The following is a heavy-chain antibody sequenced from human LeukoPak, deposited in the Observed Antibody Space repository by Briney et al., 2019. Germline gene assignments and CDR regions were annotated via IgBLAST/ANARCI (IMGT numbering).Heavy chain of an antibody. Sequence: ASVKVSCKASGYTFTCYAMNWVRQAPGQGLEWMGWINTNTGNPTYAQGFTGRFVFSLDTSVSTAYLQISSLKAEGTAVYYCARDRLLWFGELGNFDYWGQGTLVTVSS. D-gene: IGHD3-10*01. J-gene: IGHJ4*02. CDR1: GYTFTCYA. V-gene: IGHV7-4-1*02. CDR3: ARDRLLWFGELGNFDY. CDR2: INTNTGNP.